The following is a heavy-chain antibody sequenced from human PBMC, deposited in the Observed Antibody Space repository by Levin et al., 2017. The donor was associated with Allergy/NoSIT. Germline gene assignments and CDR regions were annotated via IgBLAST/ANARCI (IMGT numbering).Heavy chain of an antibody. J-gene: IGHJ5*02. Sequence: ASVKVSCKASGGTFSSYAISWVRQAPGQGLEWMGGIIPIFGTANYAQKFQGRVTITADESTSTAYMELSSLRSEDTAVYYCARDSWREDLYSSRLDCRFDPWGQGTLVTVSS. CDR1: GGTFSSYA. D-gene: IGHD6-13*01. CDR2: IIPIFGTA. CDR3: ARDSWREDLYSSRLDCRFDP. V-gene: IGHV1-69*13.